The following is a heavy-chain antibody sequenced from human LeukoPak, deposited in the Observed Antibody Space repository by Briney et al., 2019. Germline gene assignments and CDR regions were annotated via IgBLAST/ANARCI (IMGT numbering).Heavy chain of an antibody. V-gene: IGHV1-2*02. Sequence: ASVKVSCKASGYSFIVYYIHWVRQAPGQGLEWLGWIDPGTGDTNYAQNFQGRVTMTRDTSVSTAYMELSRLTSDDTAVYYCARDWELRWSQGAFDYWGQGSLVTVSS. D-gene: IGHD3-10*01. J-gene: IGHJ4*02. CDR1: GYSFIVYY. CDR2: IDPGTGDT. CDR3: ARDWELRWSQGAFDY.